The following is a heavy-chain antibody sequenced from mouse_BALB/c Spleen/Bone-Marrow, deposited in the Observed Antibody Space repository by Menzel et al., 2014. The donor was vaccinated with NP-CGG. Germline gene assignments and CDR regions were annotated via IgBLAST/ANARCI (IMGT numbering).Heavy chain of an antibody. Sequence: VQLQQSGPELVKPGASVEISCKTSGYTFTEYTMHWVKQSHGKSLEWIGGINPNNGATSYNQKFKGKATLTVDKSSSTAYMELRSLTSEDSSVYFCARRQFGPAWFAYWGQGTLVTVSS. D-gene: IGHD6-1*01. CDR3: ARRQFGPAWFAY. CDR1: GYTFTEYT. V-gene: IGHV1-22*01. J-gene: IGHJ3*01. CDR2: INPNNGAT.